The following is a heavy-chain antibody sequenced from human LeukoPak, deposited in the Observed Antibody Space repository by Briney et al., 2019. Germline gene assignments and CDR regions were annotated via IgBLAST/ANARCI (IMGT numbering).Heavy chain of an antibody. Sequence: GGSLRLSCVASGFTFSSYWMHWVRQDPRKGLVWVSRVNGDGRNINYADSVRGRFTISRDNAKNTLYLQMNTLRVEDTAVYYCTRDLMDYDVSTGLHHYYMDVWGQGTTVTVSS. CDR3: TRDLMDYDVSTGLHHYYMDV. D-gene: IGHD3-9*01. CDR2: VNGDGRNI. CDR1: GFTFSSYW. V-gene: IGHV3-74*01. J-gene: IGHJ6*02.